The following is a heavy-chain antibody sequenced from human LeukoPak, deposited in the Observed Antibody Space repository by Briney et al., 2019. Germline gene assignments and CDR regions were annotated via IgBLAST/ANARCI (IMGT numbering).Heavy chain of an antibody. CDR3: ATDVRGLVPYYFDF. CDR2: IYYSGST. V-gene: IGHV4-59*01. CDR1: GGSIGSYY. D-gene: IGHD3-10*02. Sequence: KASETLSLTCAVSGGSIGSYYWNWIRQPPGKGLEWIGYIYYSGSTNYNPSLKSRVTISIDTSKNQLSLQLRSVTAADTAVYYCATDVRGLVPYYFDFWGQGTLVTVSS. J-gene: IGHJ4*02.